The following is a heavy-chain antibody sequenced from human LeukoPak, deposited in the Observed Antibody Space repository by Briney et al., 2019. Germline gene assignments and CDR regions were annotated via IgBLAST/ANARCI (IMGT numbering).Heavy chain of an antibody. CDR2: IYYSGST. V-gene: IGHV4-59*01. CDR3: ARVGDYYYYGMDV. CDR1: GGSISSYY. Sequence: SETLSLTCTVSGGSISSYYWSWIRQPPGKGLEWIGYIYYSGSTNYNPSLKSRVTTSVDTSKNQFSLKLSSVTAADTAVYYCARVGDYYYYGMDVWGQGTTVTVSS. J-gene: IGHJ6*02.